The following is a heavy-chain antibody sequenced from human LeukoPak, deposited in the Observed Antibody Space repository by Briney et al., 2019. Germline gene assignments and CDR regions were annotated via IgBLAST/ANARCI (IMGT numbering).Heavy chain of an antibody. V-gene: IGHV1-2*06. D-gene: IGHD6-13*01. J-gene: IGHJ5*02. CDR1: GYTLTGYY. CDR2: INPNSGGT. CDR3: ARDRVAAAGMNWFDP. Sequence: GASVKVSCKASGYTLTGYYMHWVRQAPGQGLEWMGRINPNSGGTNYAQKFQGRVTMTRDTSISTAYMELSRLRSDDTAVYYCARDRVAAAGMNWFDPWGQGTLVTVSS.